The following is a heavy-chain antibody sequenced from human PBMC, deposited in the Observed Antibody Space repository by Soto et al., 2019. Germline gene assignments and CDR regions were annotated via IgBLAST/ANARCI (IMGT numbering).Heavy chain of an antibody. J-gene: IGHJ4*02. CDR3: AREGFGYDSSGYLSLPNY. V-gene: IGHV1-46*01. CDR1: GYTITSNY. D-gene: IGHD3-22*01. CDR2: INPSGGST. Sequence: GASVKPSCKESGYTITSNYMHWVRQAPRQRLEWMGIINPSGGSTSYAQKFQGRVTMTRDTSTSTVYMELSSLRSEDTAVYYCAREGFGYDSSGYLSLPNYWGQGTLVTVSS.